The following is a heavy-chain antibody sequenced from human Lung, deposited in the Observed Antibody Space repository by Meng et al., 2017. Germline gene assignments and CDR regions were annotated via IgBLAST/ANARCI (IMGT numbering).Heavy chain of an antibody. CDR3: ARGIPHGEQVRYADS. CDR2: IYYSGTT. CDR1: NGPVATGLFY. J-gene: IGHJ4*02. V-gene: IGHV4-61*03. D-gene: IGHD3-9*01. Sequence: SETLSLTCAVSNGPVATGLFYWTWIRQSPGKGLEWIGYIYYSGTTNYNPSLKSRITISLDRSKNHFSLRLNSVTAADTAVYYCARGIPHGEQVRYADSWGQGTLVTVSS.